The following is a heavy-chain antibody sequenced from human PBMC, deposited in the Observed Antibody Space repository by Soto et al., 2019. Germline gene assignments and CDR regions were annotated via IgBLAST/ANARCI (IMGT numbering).Heavy chain of an antibody. CDR1: GFTFSSYA. CDR2: IGGSGDST. V-gene: IGHV3-23*01. J-gene: IGHJ4*02. CDR3: AKVLDASIVVNGYLY. Sequence: VQLLESGGGLVQPGGSLRLSCAASGFTFSSYAMSWVRQAPGKGLEWVSAIGGSGDSTYYADSVKGRFTISRDNSKNTLYLQVNSLRAEDTAVYYCAKVLDASIVVNGYLYWGQGTLVTVSS. D-gene: IGHD3-9*01.